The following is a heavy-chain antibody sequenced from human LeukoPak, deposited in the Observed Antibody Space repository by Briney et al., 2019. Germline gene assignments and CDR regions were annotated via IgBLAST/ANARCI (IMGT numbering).Heavy chain of an antibody. J-gene: IGHJ3*02. D-gene: IGHD3-10*01. CDR1: GFTFSSYA. CDR3: ARDLVWFGGGAFDI. CDR2: ISSSSSTI. Sequence: PGGSLRLSCAASGFTFSSYAMSWVRQAPGKGLEWVSYISSSSSTIYYADSVKGRFTISRDNAKNSLYLQMNSLRAEDTAVYYCARDLVWFGGGAFDIWGQGTMVTVSS. V-gene: IGHV3-48*01.